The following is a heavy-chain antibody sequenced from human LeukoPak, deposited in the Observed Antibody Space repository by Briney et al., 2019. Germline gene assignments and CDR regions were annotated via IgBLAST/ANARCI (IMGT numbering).Heavy chain of an antibody. CDR1: GFTFSSYS. Sequence: GGSLRLSCAVSGFTFSSYSMNWVRQAPGKGLEWIGRIKSKTDGETTNYAEPVRGRFTISRDDSKSAVYLQMNSLKIEDTAVYYCTTDLGTYYHGSQRLIPIDYWGQGTLVTVSS. V-gene: IGHV3-15*01. CDR2: IKSKTDGETT. J-gene: IGHJ4*02. CDR3: TTDLGTYYHGSQRLIPIDY. D-gene: IGHD3-10*01.